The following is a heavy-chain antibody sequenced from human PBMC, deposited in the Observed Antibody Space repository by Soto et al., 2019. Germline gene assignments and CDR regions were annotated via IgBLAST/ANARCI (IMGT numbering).Heavy chain of an antibody. J-gene: IGHJ6*02. CDR3: AKDGGGRNYYSYGMDV. CDR1: GGPFGGYY. Sequence: QVQLQQWGAGLLRPSETLSLTCAISGGPFGGYYWSWIRQPPGKGLEWIGKINHSGSATYNPSLTRRVTISLDRSNNQFCMKMNAVAAAHTAVYYCAKDGGGRNYYSYGMDVWGRGTTVTVSS. CDR2: INHSGSA. V-gene: IGHV4-34*01. D-gene: IGHD3-10*01.